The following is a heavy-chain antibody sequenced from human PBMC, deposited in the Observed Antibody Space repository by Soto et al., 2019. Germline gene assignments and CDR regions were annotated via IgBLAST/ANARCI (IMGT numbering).Heavy chain of an antibody. V-gene: IGHV1-3*01. CDR2: INAGNGNT. CDR1: GYTFTSYA. CDR3: ARVGYSGYDFLVLFDY. D-gene: IGHD5-12*01. Sequence: GASVKVSCKASGYTFTSYAMHWVRQAPGQRLEWMGWINAGNGNTKYSQKFQGRVTITRDTSASTAYMELSSLRSEDTAVYYCARVGYSGYDFLVLFDYGGQGTLVTVSS. J-gene: IGHJ4*02.